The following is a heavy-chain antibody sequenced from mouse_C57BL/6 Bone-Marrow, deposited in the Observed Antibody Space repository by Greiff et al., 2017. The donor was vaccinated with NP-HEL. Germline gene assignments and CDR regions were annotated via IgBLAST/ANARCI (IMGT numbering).Heavy chain of an antibody. V-gene: IGHV14-4*01. CDR3: TRQLRLYYAMDY. D-gene: IGHD3-2*02. CDR2: IDPENGDT. Sequence: EVKLLESGAELVRPGASVKLSCTASGFNIKDDYMHWVKQRPEQGLEWIGWIDPENGDTEYASKFQGKATITADTSSNTAYLQLSSLTSEDTAVYYCTRQLRLYYAMDYWGQGTSVTVSS. CDR1: GFNIKDDY. J-gene: IGHJ4*01.